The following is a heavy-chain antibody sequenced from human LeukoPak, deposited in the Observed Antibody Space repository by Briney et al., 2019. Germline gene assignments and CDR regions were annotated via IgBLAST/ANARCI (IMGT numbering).Heavy chain of an antibody. CDR2: IKQDGSEK. J-gene: IGHJ6*02. Sequence: GGSLRLSCAASGFTLSSYWMSWVRQAPGKGLEWVANIKQDGSEKYYVDSVKGRFTISRDNAKNSLYLQMNSLRAEDTAVYYCARWSVHCSSTSCTGYGMDVWGQGTTVTVSS. D-gene: IGHD2-2*01. CDR3: ARWSVHCSSTSCTGYGMDV. V-gene: IGHV3-7*01. CDR1: GFTLSSYW.